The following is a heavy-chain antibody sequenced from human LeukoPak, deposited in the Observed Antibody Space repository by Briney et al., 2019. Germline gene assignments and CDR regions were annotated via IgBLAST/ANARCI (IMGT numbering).Heavy chain of an antibody. J-gene: IGHJ3*02. CDR2: ISSSSSYI. CDR1: GFTFSSYA. CDR3: ARDAGYSSGPDAFDI. Sequence: GGSLRLSCAASGFTFSSYAMSWVRQAPGKGLEWVSSISSSSSYIYYADSVKGRFTISRDNAKNSLYLQMNSLRAEDTAVYYCARDAGYSSGPDAFDIWGQGTMVTVSS. D-gene: IGHD6-19*01. V-gene: IGHV3-21*01.